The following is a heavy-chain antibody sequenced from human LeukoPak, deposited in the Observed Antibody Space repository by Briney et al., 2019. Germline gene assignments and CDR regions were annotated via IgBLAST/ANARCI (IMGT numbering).Heavy chain of an antibody. CDR1: GGSISSSSYY. Sequence: PSETLTLTCTVSGGSISSSSYYWGWIRQPPGKGLEWIGSIYYSGSTYYNPSLKSRVTISVGTSKNQFSLKLSSVTAADTAVYYCASVSTSDYYYYYMDVWGKGTTVTVSS. CDR2: IYYSGST. D-gene: IGHD2-2*01. V-gene: IGHV4-39*07. CDR3: ASVSTSDYYYYYMDV. J-gene: IGHJ6*03.